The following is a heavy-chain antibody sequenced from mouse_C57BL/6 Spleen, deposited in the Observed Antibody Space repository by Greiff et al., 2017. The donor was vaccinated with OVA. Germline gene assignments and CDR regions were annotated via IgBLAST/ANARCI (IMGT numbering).Heavy chain of an antibody. J-gene: IGHJ3*01. Sequence: VQLQQSGPELVKPGASVKISCKASGYSFTDYNMNWVKQSNGKSLEWIGVINPNYGTTSYNQKFKGKATLTVDQSPSTAYMQLNSLTSEDSAVYYCARGTTTMITTGPFAYWGPGTLVTVSA. CDR3: ARGTTTMITTGPFAY. CDR2: INPNYGTT. CDR1: GYSFTDYN. D-gene: IGHD2-4*01. V-gene: IGHV1-39*01.